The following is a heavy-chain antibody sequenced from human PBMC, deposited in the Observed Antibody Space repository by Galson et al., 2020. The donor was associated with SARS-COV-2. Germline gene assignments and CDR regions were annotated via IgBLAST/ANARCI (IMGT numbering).Heavy chain of an antibody. V-gene: IGHV3-64D*08. Sequence: GGSLRLSCSASGFTFSTYAMHWVRQAPGKGLESVSIISNSGDNTFYADSVKGRFTISRDNPKNTLYLQMSSLRAEDPALYYCVKHGAAGTYGNFDYWGQGTLVTVSS. CDR1: GFTFSTYA. J-gene: IGHJ4*02. D-gene: IGHD4-17*01. CDR2: ISNSGDNT. CDR3: VKHGAAGTYGNFDY.